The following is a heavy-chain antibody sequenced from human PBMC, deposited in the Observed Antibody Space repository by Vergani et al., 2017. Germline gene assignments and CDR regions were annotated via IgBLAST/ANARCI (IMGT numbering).Heavy chain of an antibody. Sequence: QVQLQESGPGLVKPSETLSLTCTVSGGSISSYYWSWIRQPPGKGLEWIGYIYYSGSNNYNPSLKSRVTISVDTSKNQISLKLSSVTAADTAVYYCARDRRGTVTRGYYYGMDVWGQGTTVTVSS. D-gene: IGHD4-17*01. CDR3: ARDRRGTVTRGYYYGMDV. V-gene: IGHV4-59*01. CDR1: GGSISSYY. CDR2: IYYSGSN. J-gene: IGHJ6*02.